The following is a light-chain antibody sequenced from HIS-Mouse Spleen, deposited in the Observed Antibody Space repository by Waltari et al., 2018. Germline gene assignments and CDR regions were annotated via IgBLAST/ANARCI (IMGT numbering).Light chain of an antibody. CDR3: QAWDSSTYVV. Sequence: SYELTQPPSVSVSPGQTASITCSGEKLGDKYACWYQQNPGQSPVLVIYQDSKRPSGIPERFSGSNSGNTATLTISGTQAMDEADYYCQAWDSSTYVVFGGGTKLTVL. J-gene: IGLJ2*01. CDR2: QDS. V-gene: IGLV3-1*01. CDR1: KLGDKY.